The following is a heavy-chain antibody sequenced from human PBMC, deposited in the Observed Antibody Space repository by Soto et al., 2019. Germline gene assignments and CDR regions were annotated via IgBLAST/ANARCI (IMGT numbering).Heavy chain of an antibody. J-gene: IGHJ3*02. CDR2: MSFDGSNK. D-gene: IGHD2-15*01. V-gene: IGHV3-30-3*01. Sequence: SLRLSCAASGFSLNSYSVNCVRQAPGKLREWVAIMSFDGSNKFYGDSVKGRFSISRDSPNNTVFMQMTSLRIEDTAVYYCARDNSPEVVQDAFDMWGKGTKVTVSS. CDR1: GFSLNSYS. CDR3: ARDNSPEVVQDAFDM.